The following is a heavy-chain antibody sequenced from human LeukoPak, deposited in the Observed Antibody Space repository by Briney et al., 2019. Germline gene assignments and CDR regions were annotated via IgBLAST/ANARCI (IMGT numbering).Heavy chain of an antibody. CDR2: IYYSGST. J-gene: IGHJ4*02. CDR1: SXSISSSSYY. Sequence: SETLSLTCTVSSXSISSSSYYWGWIRQPPGKGLEWIGSIYYSGSTYYNPSLKSRVTISIDTSKNQFSLKLSSVTAADTAVYYCARRGGSGWYLGFDYWGQGALVTVSS. D-gene: IGHD6-19*01. CDR3: ARRGGSGWYLGFDY. V-gene: IGHV4-39*01.